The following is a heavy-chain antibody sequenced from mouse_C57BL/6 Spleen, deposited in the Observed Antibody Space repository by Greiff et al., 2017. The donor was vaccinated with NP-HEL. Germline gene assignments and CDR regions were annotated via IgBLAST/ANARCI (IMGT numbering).Heavy chain of an antibody. D-gene: IGHD2-5*01. CDR3: ARLGSNYVYAMDY. V-gene: IGHV1-85*01. J-gene: IGHJ4*01. CDR2: IYPRDGST. CDR1: GYTFTSYD. Sequence: VQLQQSGPELVKPGASVKLSCKASGYTFTSYDINWVKQRPGQGLEWIGWIYPRDGSTKYNEKFKGTATLPVDTSSRTAYLELHSLTSEDSAGYFCARLGSNYVYAMDYWGQGTSVTVSS.